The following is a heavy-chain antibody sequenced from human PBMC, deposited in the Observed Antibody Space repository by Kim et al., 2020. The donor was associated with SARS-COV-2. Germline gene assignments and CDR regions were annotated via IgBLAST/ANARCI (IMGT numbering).Heavy chain of an antibody. J-gene: IGHJ4*02. V-gene: IGHV4-59*01. CDR1: GGSIRSYY. D-gene: IGHD4-4*01. CDR2: IYYSGST. CDR3: ASVGNDYSNLGFDY. Sequence: SETLSLTCTVSGGSIRSYYRSWIRQPPGKGLEWIGYIYYSGSTNYNPSLKSRVTISVDTSKNQFSLKLSSVTAADTAVYYCASVGNDYSNLGFDYWGQGTLVTVSS.